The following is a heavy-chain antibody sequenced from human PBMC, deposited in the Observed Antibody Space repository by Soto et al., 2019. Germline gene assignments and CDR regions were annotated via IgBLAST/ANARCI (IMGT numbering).Heavy chain of an antibody. CDR3: ARDRDYCSSGGCYNNWFDP. CDR1: GGSITSYY. D-gene: IGHD2-15*01. CDR2: VYYSGAT. V-gene: IGHV4-59*01. Sequence: SETLSLTCTVSGGSITSYYWSWIRQPPGKGLEWIGYVYYSGATTYHPSLKSRVTMSVDTSKNQFSLKLRSVTAADTAVYYCARDRDYCSSGGCYNNWFDPWGQGTLVTVSS. J-gene: IGHJ5*02.